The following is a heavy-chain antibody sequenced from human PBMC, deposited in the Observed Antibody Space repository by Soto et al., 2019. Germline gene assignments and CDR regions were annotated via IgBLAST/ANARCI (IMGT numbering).Heavy chain of an antibody. CDR3: ARDAQYSSRWHPIDY. V-gene: IGHV1-18*01. Sequence: QVQLVQSGAEVKKPGASVKVYCKASGYTFTDYGISWVRQAPGQGLEWLGWIHTYNGNTNYAQKVQGRVTMTTDSSTSTAYMELRSLRSDATAVYYCARDAQYSSRWHPIDYWGQGTLVTVSS. J-gene: IGHJ4*02. CDR1: GYTFTDYG. CDR2: IHTYNGNT. D-gene: IGHD6-19*01.